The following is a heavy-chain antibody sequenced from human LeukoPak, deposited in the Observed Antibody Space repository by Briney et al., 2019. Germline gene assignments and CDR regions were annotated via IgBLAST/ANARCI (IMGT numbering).Heavy chain of an antibody. J-gene: IGHJ4*02. V-gene: IGHV3-21*01. CDR2: ISSSSSYI. CDR3: AREYVGPWYFDY. D-gene: IGHD1-26*01. CDR1: WFSLNSYS. Sequence: PGGAPSLSCAASWFSLNSYSMKLGRPAPGEGPEWVSSISSSSSYIYYADSVKGRFTISRDNAKNSLYLQMNSLRDEDTAVYYCAREYVGPWYFDYWGQGTLVTVSS.